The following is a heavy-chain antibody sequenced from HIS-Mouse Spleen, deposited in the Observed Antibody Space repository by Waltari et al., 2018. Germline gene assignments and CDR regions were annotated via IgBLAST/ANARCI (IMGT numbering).Heavy chain of an antibody. V-gene: IGHV4-39*07. J-gene: IGHJ4*02. Sequence: QLQLQESGPGLVKPSETLSLTCTVPGGSISSSSYYWGWIRQPPGKGLEWIGSIYYSGSTYYNPSLKSRVTISVDTSKNQFSLKLSSVTAADTAVYYCARVGLGGSYYYWGQGTLVTVSS. CDR3: ARVGLGGSYYY. CDR2: IYYSGST. D-gene: IGHD1-26*01. CDR1: GGSISSSSYY.